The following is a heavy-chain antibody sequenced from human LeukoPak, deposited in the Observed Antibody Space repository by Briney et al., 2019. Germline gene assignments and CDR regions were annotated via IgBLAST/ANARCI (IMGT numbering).Heavy chain of an antibody. J-gene: IGHJ6*02. V-gene: IGHV1-18*01. CDR1: GYTFTTYS. CDR3: ASGSLTMIRGVTYHYYGVDV. CDR2: ISGYNGHT. Sequence: ASVKVSCKASGYTFTTYSVTWVRQVPGQGLEWMGWISGYNGHTNYEQKFKGRVTMTTATSTSTAYMELRNLRPDDTGVYYCASGSLTMIRGVTYHYYGVDVWGQGTTVTVSS. D-gene: IGHD3-10*01.